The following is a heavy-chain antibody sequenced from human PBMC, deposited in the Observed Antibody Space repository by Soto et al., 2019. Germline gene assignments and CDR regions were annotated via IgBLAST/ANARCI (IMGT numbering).Heavy chain of an antibody. J-gene: IGHJ3*02. CDR2: INSDGTKT. V-gene: IGHV3-74*01. CDR3: AKSPSSGISAFDI. D-gene: IGHD3-10*01. Sequence: GGSLRLSCAASAVTFNTHCMHLVRQAPGKGLVWVSRINSDGTKTTYADSVKGRFTISRDNSKNTLYLQMNSLRAEDTAVYYCAKSPSSGISAFDIWGQGTMVTVSS. CDR1: AVTFNTHC.